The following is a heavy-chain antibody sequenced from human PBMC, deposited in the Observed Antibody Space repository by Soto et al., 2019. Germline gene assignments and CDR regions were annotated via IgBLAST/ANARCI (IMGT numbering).Heavy chain of an antibody. CDR3: ARAYCSSTSCSLYYYYYGMDV. V-gene: IGHV3-21*01. CDR2: ISSSSSNI. J-gene: IGHJ6*02. D-gene: IGHD2-2*01. CDR1: GFTFSSYS. Sequence: EVQLVESGGGLVKPGGSLRLSCAASGFTFSSYSMNWVRQAQGKGLEWVSSISSSSSNIYYADAVKGRFTNSRENAKNSLYLQMNSLRGEDTAVYYCARAYCSSTSCSLYYYYYGMDVWGQGTTVTVSS.